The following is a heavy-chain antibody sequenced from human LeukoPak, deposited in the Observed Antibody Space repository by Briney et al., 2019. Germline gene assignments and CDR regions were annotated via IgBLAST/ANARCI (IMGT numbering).Heavy chain of an antibody. CDR2: IKQDGSEK. D-gene: IGHD3-22*01. J-gene: IGHJ1*01. V-gene: IGHV3-7*01. CDR3: ATQGEHSYDSNRSGYFQH. CDR1: GFTFSSYW. Sequence: GGSLRLSCAASGFTFSSYWMSWVRQAPGKGLEWVANIKQDGSEKYYADSVKGRFTISRDNAKNSLYLQMNSLRAEDTAVYYCATQGEHSYDSNRSGYFQHWGQGTLVTVSS.